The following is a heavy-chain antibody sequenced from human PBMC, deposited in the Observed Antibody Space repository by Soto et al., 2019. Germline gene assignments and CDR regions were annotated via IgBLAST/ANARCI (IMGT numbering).Heavy chain of an antibody. V-gene: IGHV4-4*07. J-gene: IGHJ4*02. D-gene: IGHD6-6*01. Sequence: PSAPLSLTCPVSVFSISSYYWSWLRQAAGKGLEWIGRIHTTENTNYNPSLKSRVTMSVDTSNNQFSLRLSSLTAADTAVYYGARALSSAARLYFDEWGQGTLVTVCS. CDR1: VFSISSYY. CDR3: ARALSSAARLYFDE. CDR2: IHTTENT.